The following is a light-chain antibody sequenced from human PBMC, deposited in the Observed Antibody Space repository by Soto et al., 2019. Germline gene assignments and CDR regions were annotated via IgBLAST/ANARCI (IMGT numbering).Light chain of an antibody. V-gene: IGKV1-27*01. J-gene: IGKJ1*01. Sequence: DIQMAQSPSSLSASIGDRVTITCRASQGISEYLAWYQQRPGNAPNLLIYGASILQSGVPSRFSGSGSVTHFTLTISSLQPEDVATYYCHSYNSIPRTCDQGPTVEIK. CDR2: GAS. CDR3: HSYNSIPRT. CDR1: QGISEY.